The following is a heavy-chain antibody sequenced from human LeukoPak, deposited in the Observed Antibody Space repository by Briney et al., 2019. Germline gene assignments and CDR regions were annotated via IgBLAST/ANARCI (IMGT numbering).Heavy chain of an antibody. CDR1: GHTFTGYY. D-gene: IGHD3-10*01. V-gene: IGHV1-2*02. J-gene: IGHJ4*02. CDR3: ARENVLLWFGELWNDY. Sequence: ASVKVSCKASGHTFTGYYMHWVRQAPGQGLEWMGWINPNSGGTNYAQKFQGRVTMTRDTSISTAYMELSRLRSDDTAVYYCARENVLLWFGELWNDYWGQGTLVTVSS. CDR2: INPNSGGT.